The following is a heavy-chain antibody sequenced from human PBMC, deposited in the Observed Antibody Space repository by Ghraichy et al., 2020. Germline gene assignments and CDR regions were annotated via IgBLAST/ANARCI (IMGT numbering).Heavy chain of an antibody. J-gene: IGHJ2*01. V-gene: IGHV4-34*01. CDR3: ARARVDTAMDNYWYFDL. D-gene: IGHD5-18*01. Sequence: SETLSLTCAVYGGSFSGYYWSWIRQPPGKGLEWIGEINHSGSTNYNPSLKSRVTISVDTSKNQFSLKLSSVTAADTAVYYCARARVDTAMDNYWYFDLWGRGTLVTVSS. CDR1: GGSFSGYY. CDR2: INHSGST.